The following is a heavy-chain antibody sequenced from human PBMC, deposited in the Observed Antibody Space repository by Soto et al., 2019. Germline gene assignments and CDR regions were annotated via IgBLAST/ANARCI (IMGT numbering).Heavy chain of an antibody. CDR1: GFTFSAYY. CDR2: ISSTSSHT. V-gene: IGHV3-11*06. Sequence: QVQLVESGGGLVKPGGSLRLSCSASGFTFSAYYMTWNRQAPGKGLEWVSYISSTSSHTNYADSVEGRFTFSRDNAKNSLYLQMNSLRAEDTAVYYCARAASELDYWGQGTLVTVSP. D-gene: IGHD1-7*01. J-gene: IGHJ4*02. CDR3: ARAASELDY.